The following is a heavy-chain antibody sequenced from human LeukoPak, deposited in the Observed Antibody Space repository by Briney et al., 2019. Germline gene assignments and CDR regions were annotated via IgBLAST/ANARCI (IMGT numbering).Heavy chain of an antibody. CDR3: ARTRIGRFDP. CDR2: INHSGST. CDR1: GGSFSGYY. J-gene: IGHJ5*02. Sequence: SETLSLTCAVYGGSFSGYYWSWIRQPPGKGLEWIGEINHSGSTNYNPSLKSRVTISVDTSKNQFSLKLSSVTAADTAVYYCARTRIGRFDPWGQGTRFTVSS. D-gene: IGHD3-22*01. V-gene: IGHV4-34*01.